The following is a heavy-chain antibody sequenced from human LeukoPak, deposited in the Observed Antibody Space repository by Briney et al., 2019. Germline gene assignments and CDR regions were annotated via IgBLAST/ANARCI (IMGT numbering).Heavy chain of an antibody. J-gene: IGHJ4*02. CDR1: GYSFTSYW. D-gene: IGHD6-13*01. V-gene: IGHV5-51*01. CDR2: IYPGDSDT. Sequence: GESLKISCKGSGYSFTSYWIGWVRQMPGKGLEWMGIIYPGDSDTRYSPSFQGRVTISADKSINTAYLQWSSLKASHTAMYYCARQAYSSSWPYYFDYWGQGTLVTVSS. CDR3: ARQAYSSSWPYYFDY.